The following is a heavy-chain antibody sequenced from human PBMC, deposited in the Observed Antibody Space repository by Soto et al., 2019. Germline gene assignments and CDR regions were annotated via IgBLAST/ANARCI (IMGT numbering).Heavy chain of an antibody. Sequence: QVQLVESGGGVVQPGRSLRLSCAASGFTFSSYGMHWVRQAPGKGLEWVAVISYDGSNKYYADSVKGRFTISRDNSKNTRYLQMNRLRDEDTAVYYCAKDGVGGAFFDYWGQGTLVTVSS. J-gene: IGHJ4*02. D-gene: IGHD1-26*01. CDR2: ISYDGSNK. CDR1: GFTFSSYG. V-gene: IGHV3-30*18. CDR3: AKDGVGGAFFDY.